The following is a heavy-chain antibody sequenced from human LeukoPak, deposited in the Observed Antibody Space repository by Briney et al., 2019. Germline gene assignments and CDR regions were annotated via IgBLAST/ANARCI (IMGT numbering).Heavy chain of an antibody. J-gene: IGHJ4*02. CDR1: GFTVSSND. D-gene: IGHD3-16*01. V-gene: IGHV3-53*01. CDR2: IYSDGTT. Sequence: PGGSLRLSCAASGFTVSSNDMSWVRQAPGKGLEWVSVIYSDGTTYYADSVTGRFTISRDNSKNTLYLQMNSLRAGDTAVYYCARHRGISNRGFEYWGQGTLVTVSS. CDR3: ARHRGISNRGFEY.